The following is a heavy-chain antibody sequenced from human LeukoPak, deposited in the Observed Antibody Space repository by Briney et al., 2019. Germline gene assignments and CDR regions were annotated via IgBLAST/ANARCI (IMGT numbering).Heavy chain of an antibody. CDR3: TRVGYCATTSCRTAFDI. CDR2: INTDGSTT. Sequence: GGSLRLSCAVSGFTFSNYWMHWVRHVAGKGRVWVSRINTDGSTTNYADSVKGRFTISRDNAKNTLYLQMNSLRAEDTAVYYCTRVGYCATTSCRTAFDIWGQGTMVTVSS. CDR1: GFTFSNYW. J-gene: IGHJ3*02. D-gene: IGHD2-2*01. V-gene: IGHV3-74*01.